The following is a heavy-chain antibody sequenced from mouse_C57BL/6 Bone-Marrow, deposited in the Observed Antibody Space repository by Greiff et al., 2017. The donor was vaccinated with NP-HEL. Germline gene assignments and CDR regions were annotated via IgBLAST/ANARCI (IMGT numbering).Heavy chain of an antibody. D-gene: IGHD4-1*01. CDR2: INPNNGGT. CDR1: GYTFTDYY. J-gene: IGHJ1*03. V-gene: IGHV1-26*01. CDR3: ARDWESPHWYFDV. Sequence: EVQLQQSGPELVKPGASVKISCKASGYTFTDYYMNWVKQSHGKSLEWIGDINPNNGGTSYNQKFKGKATLTVDKSSSTAYMELRSLTSEDSAVYYCARDWESPHWYFDVWGTGTTVTVSS.